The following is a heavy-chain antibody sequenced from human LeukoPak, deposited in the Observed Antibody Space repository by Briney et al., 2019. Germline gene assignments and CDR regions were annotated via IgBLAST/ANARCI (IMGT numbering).Heavy chain of an antibody. CDR2: ISSSSSYI. Sequence: PGGSRSPSWPASGSTFSSYSMNWFRQAPGKGLKWFSSISSSSSYIYYADSVKGRFTISRDNAKNSLYLQMNSLRAEDTAVYYCARDCVVAATGGWFDPWGQGTLVTVSS. D-gene: IGHD2-15*01. V-gene: IGHV3-21*01. CDR1: GSTFSSYS. J-gene: IGHJ5*02. CDR3: ARDCVVAATGGWFDP.